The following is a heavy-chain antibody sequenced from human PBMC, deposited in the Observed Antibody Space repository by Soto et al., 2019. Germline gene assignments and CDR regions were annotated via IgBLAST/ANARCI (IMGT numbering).Heavy chain of an antibody. CDR3: ARENGHPGHNFAMDV. CDR1: GFSFSSYY. Sequence: GGSLRLSCAASGFSFSSYYMSWIRQAPGKGLEWVSYISFNGDVTRYSDSVEGRFTVSRDNAKKSLYLQMNSLRVEDTAVYYCARENGHPGHNFAMDVWGQGTTVTVSS. V-gene: IGHV3-11*01. J-gene: IGHJ6*02. CDR2: ISFNGDVT. D-gene: IGHD2-8*01.